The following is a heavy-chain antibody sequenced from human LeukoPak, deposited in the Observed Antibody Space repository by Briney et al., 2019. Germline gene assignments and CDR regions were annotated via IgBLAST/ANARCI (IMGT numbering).Heavy chain of an antibody. V-gene: IGHV4-61*01. CDR3: ARELSYYDSSGYYNRHWYSDL. CDR2: IYYSGST. D-gene: IGHD3-22*01. Sequence: SETLSLTCTVSGGSVSSGSYYWSWLRQPPGTGLEWIGYIYYSGSTNYNPSLKSRVTISVDTSKNQFSLKLSSVTAADTAVYYCARELSYYDSSGYYNRHWYSDLWGRGTLVTVSS. CDR1: GGSVSSGSYY. J-gene: IGHJ2*01.